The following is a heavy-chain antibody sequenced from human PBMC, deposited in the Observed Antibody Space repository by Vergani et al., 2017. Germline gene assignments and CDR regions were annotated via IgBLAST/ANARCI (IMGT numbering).Heavy chain of an antibody. CDR2: ISSSSSYI. D-gene: IGHD6-13*01. CDR3: AGVYSSSPEAGEVY. Sequence: EVQLVESGGGLVKPGGSLRLSCAASGFTFSSYSMNWVRQAPGKGLEWVSSISSSSSYIYYADSVKGRFTISRDNAKNSLYLQMNSLRAEDTAVCYCAGVYSSSPEAGEVYWGQGTLVTVSS. V-gene: IGHV3-21*01. J-gene: IGHJ4*02. CDR1: GFTFSSYS.